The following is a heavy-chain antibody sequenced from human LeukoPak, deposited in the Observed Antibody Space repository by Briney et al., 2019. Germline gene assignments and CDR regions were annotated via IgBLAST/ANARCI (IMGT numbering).Heavy chain of an antibody. CDR2: IWYDGSNK. Sequence: PGGSLRLSCAASGFTFSSYGMHWVRQAPGKGLEWVAVIWYDGSNKYYADSVKGRFTISRDNAKNLLYLQMNSLRAEDTAVYYCAREPVTTVYWGQGTLVTVSS. CDR1: GFTFSSYG. D-gene: IGHD4-17*01. J-gene: IGHJ4*02. V-gene: IGHV3-33*01. CDR3: AREPVTTVY.